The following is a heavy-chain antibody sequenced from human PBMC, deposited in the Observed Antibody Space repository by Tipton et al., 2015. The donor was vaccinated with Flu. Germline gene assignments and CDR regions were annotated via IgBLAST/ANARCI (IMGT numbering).Heavy chain of an antibody. CDR2: IYYSGST. CDR3: AREIAYPGTPTVGDAFDI. Sequence: TLSLTCTVSGGSISSSSYYWGWIRQPPGKGLEWIGSIYYSGSTYYNPSLKSRVTISVDTSKNQFSLKLSSVTAADTAVYYCAREIAYPGTPTVGDAFDIWGQGTMVTVSS. J-gene: IGHJ3*02. D-gene: IGHD1-7*01. V-gene: IGHV4-39*02. CDR1: GGSISSSSYY.